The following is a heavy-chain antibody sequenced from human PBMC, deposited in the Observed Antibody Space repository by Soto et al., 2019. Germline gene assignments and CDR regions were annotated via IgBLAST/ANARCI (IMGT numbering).Heavy chain of an antibody. D-gene: IGHD2-15*01. V-gene: IGHV3-30-3*01. CDR2: ISYDGSNK. Sequence: QVQLVESGGGVVQPGRSLRLSCAASGFTFSSYAMHWVRQAPGKGLEWVAVISYDGSNKYYADSVKGRFTISRDNSKNTLYLQMNSLRAEDTAVYRAVVAAAFDIWGQGTMVTVSS. CDR3: VVAAAFDI. CDR1: GFTFSSYA. J-gene: IGHJ3*02.